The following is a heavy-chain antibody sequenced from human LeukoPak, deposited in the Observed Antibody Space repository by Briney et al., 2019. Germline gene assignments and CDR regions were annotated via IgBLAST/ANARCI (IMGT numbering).Heavy chain of an antibody. V-gene: IGHV1-18*01. CDR3: ARDLGTTVTRDYYYYGMDV. CDR2: ISTYNGDT. D-gene: IGHD4-17*01. J-gene: IGHJ6*02. CDR1: GYTFTNYG. Sequence: ASVKVSCKASGYTFTNYGISWVRQAPGQGLEWMGWISTYNGDTNYAQKLQGRVTMTTDTSTSTAYMELRSLRSDDTAVYYCARDLGTTVTRDYYYYGMDVWGQGTTVTVSS.